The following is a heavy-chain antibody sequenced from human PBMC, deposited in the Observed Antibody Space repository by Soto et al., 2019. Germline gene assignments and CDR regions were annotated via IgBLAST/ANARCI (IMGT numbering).Heavy chain of an antibody. J-gene: IGHJ4*02. CDR1: GFTFSNYY. D-gene: IGHD6-19*01. CDR2: ISSTGRTI. Sequence: PVGSLRLSCGASGFTFSNYYMSWIRQAPGKGLEWVSYISSTGRTIYYADSVKGRFTVSRDNAQNSLSLKLNSLRVEATAVYYCARSYSSGWEFDYWGQGTQVTVSS. CDR3: ARSYSSGWEFDY. V-gene: IGHV3-11*01.